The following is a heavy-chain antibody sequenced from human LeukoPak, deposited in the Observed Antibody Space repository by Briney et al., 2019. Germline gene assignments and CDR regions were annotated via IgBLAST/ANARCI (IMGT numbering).Heavy chain of an antibody. CDR1: GGSISSGGYS. D-gene: IGHD6-19*01. CDR2: IYYSGST. Sequence: PSETLSLTCAVSGGSISSGGYSWSWIRQPPGKGLEWIGSIYYSGSTYYNPSLKSRVTISVDTSKNQFSLKLSSVTAADTAVYYCARHVTVADYYFDYWGQGTLVTVSS. V-gene: IGHV4-39*01. J-gene: IGHJ4*02. CDR3: ARHVTVADYYFDY.